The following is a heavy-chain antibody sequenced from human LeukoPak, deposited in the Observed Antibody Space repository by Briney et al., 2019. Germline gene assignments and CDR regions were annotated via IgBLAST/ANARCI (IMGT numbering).Heavy chain of an antibody. Sequence: PGGSLRLSCAASGFTFSSYWMSWVCQAPGKGLEWVANIKQDGSEKYYVDSVKRRFTISRDNAKNSLYLQMNSLRAEDTAVYYCARVGYDFWSGYYYGMDVWGQGTTVTVSS. D-gene: IGHD3-3*01. CDR2: IKQDGSEK. J-gene: IGHJ6*02. V-gene: IGHV3-7*01. CDR3: ARVGYDFWSGYYYGMDV. CDR1: GFTFSSYW.